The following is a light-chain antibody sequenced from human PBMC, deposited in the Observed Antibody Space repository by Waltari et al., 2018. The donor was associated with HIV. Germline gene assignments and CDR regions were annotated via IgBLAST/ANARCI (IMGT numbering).Light chain of an antibody. Sequence: SYVLTPPPSVSVAPGQTARITCGGKNIGRKSVHWYQQKAGQARGWVVQDDSDRASGSPERFSGSNSGNAATLTISRVEARDEADYYCQVWANTTDHSYVFGTGTKVTVL. V-gene: IGLV3-21*02. CDR2: DDS. CDR1: NIGRKS. J-gene: IGLJ1*01. CDR3: QVWANTTDHSYV.